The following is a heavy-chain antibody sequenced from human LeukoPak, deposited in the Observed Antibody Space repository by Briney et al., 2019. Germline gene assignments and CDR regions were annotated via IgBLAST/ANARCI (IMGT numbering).Heavy chain of an antibody. CDR2: ISGSGGGT. CDR1: GFTFSSYA. J-gene: IGHJ4*02. Sequence: PGGSLRLSCAASGFTFSSYAMSWVRQAPEKGLEWVSTISGSGGGTYYADSVKGRFTISRDNSKNTLYLQMNSLRAEDTAVYFCAKDGHTSGWNYFDHWGQGTLVTVSS. V-gene: IGHV3-23*01. CDR3: AKDGHTSGWNYFDH. D-gene: IGHD6-19*01.